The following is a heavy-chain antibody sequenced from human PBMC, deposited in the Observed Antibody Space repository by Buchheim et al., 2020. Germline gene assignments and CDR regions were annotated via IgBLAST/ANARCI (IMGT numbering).Heavy chain of an antibody. CDR3: ARDPRYCSGGSCITNGFDP. D-gene: IGHD2-15*01. CDR2: ISYDGSNK. CDR1: GFTFSSYA. V-gene: IGHV3-30*04. Sequence: QVQLVESGGGVVQPGRSLRLSCAASGFTFSSYAMHWVRQAPGKGLEWVAVISYDGSNKYYADSVKGRFTISRDNSKNTLYLQMNSLRAEDTAVYYCARDPRYCSGGSCITNGFDPWGQGTL. J-gene: IGHJ5*02.